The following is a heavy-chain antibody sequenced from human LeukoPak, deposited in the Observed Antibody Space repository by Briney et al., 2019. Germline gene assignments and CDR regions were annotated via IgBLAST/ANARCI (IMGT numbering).Heavy chain of an antibody. CDR1: GFTVSSSY. CDR2: IYSGGST. V-gene: IGHV3-66*01. J-gene: IGHJ3*02. D-gene: IGHD6-19*01. Sequence: GGSLRLSCAASGFTVSSSYMSWVRQAPGKGLEWVSVIYSGGSTYYADSVKGRFTISRDNSKNTLYLQMNSLRAEDTAVYYCARDGGAVAGDAFDIWGQGTMVTVSS. CDR3: ARDGGAVAGDAFDI.